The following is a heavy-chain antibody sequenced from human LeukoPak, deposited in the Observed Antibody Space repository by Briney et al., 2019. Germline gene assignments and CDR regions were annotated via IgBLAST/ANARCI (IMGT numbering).Heavy chain of an antibody. CDR1: GGTFSSYA. Sequence: ASVKVSCKASGGTFSSYAISWVRQAPGQGLEWMGRIIPIFGKANYAQKFQGRVTITADKSTSTAYMELSSLRSEDTAVYYCASPPGNADPVGSYYFDYWGQGTLVTVSS. J-gene: IGHJ4*02. CDR3: ASPPGNADPVGSYYFDY. V-gene: IGHV1-69*04. CDR2: IIPIFGKA. D-gene: IGHD1-14*01.